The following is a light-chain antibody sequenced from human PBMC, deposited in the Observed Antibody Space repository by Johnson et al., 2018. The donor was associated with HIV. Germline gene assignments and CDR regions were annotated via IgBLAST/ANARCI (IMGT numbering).Light chain of an antibody. Sequence: QSVLTQPPSVSAAPGQKVTISCSGSSSNIGNNYVSWYQQLPGTAPKLLIYDNNKRPSGIPDRFSGSKSATSATLGLTGLQTGDEADYYCGTWDSSLSAYVFGTGTKVTFL. CDR2: DNN. CDR3: GTWDSSLSAYV. CDR1: SSNIGNNY. J-gene: IGLJ1*01. V-gene: IGLV1-51*01.